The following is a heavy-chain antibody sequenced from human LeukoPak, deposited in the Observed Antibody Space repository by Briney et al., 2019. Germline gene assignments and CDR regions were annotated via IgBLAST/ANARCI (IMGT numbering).Heavy chain of an antibody. D-gene: IGHD6-6*01. V-gene: IGHV3-7*01. CDR1: GFTFGNYG. CDR2: IKQDGSDK. Sequence: GGSLGPSGAAPGFTFGNYGLSWVRQAPGKGLEWVANIKQDGSDKYYVDSVTGRFTISRDNAKNSLNLQMNSLRAEDTAVYYCARWATSFDLWGQGTLVTVSS. J-gene: IGHJ4*02. CDR3: ARWATSFDL.